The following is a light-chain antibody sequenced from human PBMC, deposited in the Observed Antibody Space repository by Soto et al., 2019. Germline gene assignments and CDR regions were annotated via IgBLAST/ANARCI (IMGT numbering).Light chain of an antibody. Sequence: DIQMTQSPSTLSGSVGDRVTITCRASQSISNWLAWYQQKPGKAPKILIYKTSRLETGAPSRSSGSGSGTEFTLTITSLQPDDFGVYYCQQYKSSSTFGQGTKVDIK. CDR1: QSISNW. J-gene: IGKJ1*01. CDR2: KTS. CDR3: QQYKSSST. V-gene: IGKV1-5*03.